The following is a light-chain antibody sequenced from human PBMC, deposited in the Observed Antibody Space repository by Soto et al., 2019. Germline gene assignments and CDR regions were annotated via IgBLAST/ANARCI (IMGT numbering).Light chain of an antibody. CDR1: QSVTNNY. CDR2: GAA. V-gene: IGKV3-20*01. J-gene: IGKJ2*01. Sequence: EIVLTQSPGTLSLSPGERATLSCRASQSVTNNYLAWYQHKPGQAPRCLIYGAAIRSTGIPDRFSGSGSGTDFTLTISRLEPEDFAVYYCQHYGTSLTFGQGPKLEIK. CDR3: QHYGTSLT.